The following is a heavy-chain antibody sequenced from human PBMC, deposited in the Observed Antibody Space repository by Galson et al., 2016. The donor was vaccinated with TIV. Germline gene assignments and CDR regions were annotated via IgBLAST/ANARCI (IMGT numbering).Heavy chain of an antibody. J-gene: IGHJ5*02. D-gene: IGHD5-18*01. V-gene: IGHV1-69*13. CDR2: IIPVFGTT. Sequence: SVKVSCKASGGTFNSYGISWVRQAPGQGLQWMGGIIPVFGTTKYSQDFQGRVAVTADESTGTAYMELSGLRFDATAVYFCARSRGYSYGYVDPWGQGTLVTVSA. CDR1: GGTFNSYG. CDR3: ARSRGYSYGYVDP.